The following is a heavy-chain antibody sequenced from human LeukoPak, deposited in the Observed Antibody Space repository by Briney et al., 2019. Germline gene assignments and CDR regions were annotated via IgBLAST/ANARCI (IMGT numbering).Heavy chain of an antibody. CDR1: GGSISGYY. CDR2: IYYSGST. Sequence: KPSETLSLTCTVSGGSISGYYWSWIRQPPGKGLEWIGYIYYSGSTNYNPSLKSRVTISVDTSKNQFSLKLSSVTAADTAVYYCARGGQLRRSFDYWGQGTLVTVSS. J-gene: IGHJ4*02. CDR3: ARGGQLRRSFDY. D-gene: IGHD1-26*01. V-gene: IGHV4-59*01.